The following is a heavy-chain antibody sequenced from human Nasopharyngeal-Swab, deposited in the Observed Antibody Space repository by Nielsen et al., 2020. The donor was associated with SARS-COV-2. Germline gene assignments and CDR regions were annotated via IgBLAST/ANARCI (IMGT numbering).Heavy chain of an antibody. CDR1: GFTFSKFW. CDR2: IKEDGSEA. V-gene: IGHV3-7*03. D-gene: IGHD3-3*01. CDR3: AKDIRGYYDFSP. J-gene: IGHJ5*02. Sequence: GGSLRLSCAASGFTFSKFWMNWVRQAPGKGLEWVANIKEDGSEAHYVGSVRGRFTISRDNAANSLYLQMNSLRAEDTAVYYCAKDIRGYYDFSPWGLGTLVTVAS.